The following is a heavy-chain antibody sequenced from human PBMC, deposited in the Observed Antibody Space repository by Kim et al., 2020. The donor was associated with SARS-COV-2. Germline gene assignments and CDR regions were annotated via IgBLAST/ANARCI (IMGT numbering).Heavy chain of an antibody. CDR3: ARDTAAAMDV. V-gene: IGHV3-72*01. J-gene: IGHJ6*02. CDR2: T. D-gene: IGHD6-25*01. Sequence: TNYAPSVKGRFIVSRENSKNSLYLQMNSLKTEDTAVYYCARDTAAAMDVWGQGTTVTVSS.